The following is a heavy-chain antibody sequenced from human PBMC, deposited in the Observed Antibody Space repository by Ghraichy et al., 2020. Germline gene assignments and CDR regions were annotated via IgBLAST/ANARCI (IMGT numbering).Heavy chain of an antibody. V-gene: IGHV4-34*01. J-gene: IGHJ4*02. CDR2: INHSGST. D-gene: IGHD3-22*01. CDR3: ARGLGYPSSGLAYYFDY. Sequence: SETLSLTCAVYGGSFSGYYWSWIRQPPGKGLEWIGEINHSGSTNYNPSLKSRVTISVDTSKNQFSLKLSSVTAADTAVYYCARGLGYPSSGLAYYFDYWGQGTLVTVSS. CDR1: GGSFSGYY.